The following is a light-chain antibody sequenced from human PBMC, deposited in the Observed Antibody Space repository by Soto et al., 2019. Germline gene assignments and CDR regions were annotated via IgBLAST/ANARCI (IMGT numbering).Light chain of an antibody. J-gene: IGKJ1*01. CDR1: QSVSSSY. V-gene: IGKV3-20*01. Sequence: EIVLTQSPGTLSLSPGERATLSCRASQSVSSSYLAWYQQKPGQAARLLIYGASSRATGIPDRFSGSGSGTNFPLIISRLEPEDFAVYYCQQHGTSPRTFGHGTKVDIK. CDR2: GAS. CDR3: QQHGTSPRT.